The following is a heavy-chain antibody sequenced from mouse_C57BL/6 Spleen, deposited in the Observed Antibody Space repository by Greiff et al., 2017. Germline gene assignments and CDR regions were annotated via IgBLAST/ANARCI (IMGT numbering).Heavy chain of an antibody. V-gene: IGHV5-9-1*02. CDR3: TRDRDDTTDYAMDY. CDR1: GFTFSSYA. Sequence: EVQGVESGEGLVKPGGSLKLSCAASGFTFSSYAMSWVRQTPEKRLEWVAYISSGGDYIYYADTVKGRFTISRDNARNTLYLQMSSRKSEDTAMYYCTRDRDDTTDYAMDYWGQGTSVTVSS. D-gene: IGHD1-1*01. CDR2: ISSGGDYI. J-gene: IGHJ4*01.